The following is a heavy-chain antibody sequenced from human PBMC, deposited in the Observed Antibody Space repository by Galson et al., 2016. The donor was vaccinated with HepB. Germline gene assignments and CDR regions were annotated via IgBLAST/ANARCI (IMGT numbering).Heavy chain of an antibody. CDR1: GFTFSSYA. CDR2: ISFDGSNN. J-gene: IGHJ4*02. CDR3: ARYDDYVWGTYRYTRTVPQYYFDY. Sequence: SLRLSCAASGFTFSSYAMHWVRQAPGKGLEWVAVISFDGSNNFYADSVKGRFTISRDNSKNTLYLQMNSLRTEDTAVYYCARYDDYVWGTYRYTRTVPQYYFDYWGQGTLVTVSS. V-gene: IGHV3-30-3*01. D-gene: IGHD3-16*02.